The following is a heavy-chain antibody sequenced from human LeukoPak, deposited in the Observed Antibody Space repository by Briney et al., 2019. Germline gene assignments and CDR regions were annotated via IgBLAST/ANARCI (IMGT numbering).Heavy chain of an antibody. CDR3: ARALGIAVAAVGY. CDR2: MDPNSGNT. D-gene: IGHD6-19*01. CDR1: GYTFTSYD. Sequence: GASVKVSCKASGYTFTSYDINWVRQATGQGLEWMGWMDPNSGNTGYAQKFQGRVTMTRNTSISTAYMELSSLRSEDTAVYYCARALGIAVAAVGYWGQGTLVTVSS. J-gene: IGHJ4*02. V-gene: IGHV1-8*01.